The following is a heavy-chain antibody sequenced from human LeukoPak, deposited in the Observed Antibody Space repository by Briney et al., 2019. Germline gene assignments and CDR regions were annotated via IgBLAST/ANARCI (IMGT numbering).Heavy chain of an antibody. CDR1: GFTFSSYS. V-gene: IGHV3-21*01. CDR2: ISSSSSYI. D-gene: IGHD1-26*01. J-gene: IGHJ6*02. Sequence: GGSLRLSCAASGFTFSSYSMNWVRQAPGKGLEWVSSISSSSSYIYYADSVKGRFTISRDNAKNSLYLQMNSLRAEDTAVYYCAKDGGRWELLWYYGMDVWGQGTTVTVSS. CDR3: AKDGGRWELLWYYGMDV.